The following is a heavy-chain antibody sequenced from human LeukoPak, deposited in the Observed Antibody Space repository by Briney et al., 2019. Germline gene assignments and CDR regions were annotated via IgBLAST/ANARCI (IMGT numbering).Heavy chain of an antibody. Sequence: GGSLRLSCAASGFTFSSYEMNWVRQALGKGLEWVSYISSSGSTICYADSVKGRFTISRDNAKNSLYLQMNSLRAEDTAVYYCAIVDTAMAEIDYWGQGTLVTVSS. CDR2: ISSSGSTI. CDR1: GFTFSSYE. CDR3: AIVDTAMAEIDY. V-gene: IGHV3-48*03. D-gene: IGHD5-18*01. J-gene: IGHJ4*02.